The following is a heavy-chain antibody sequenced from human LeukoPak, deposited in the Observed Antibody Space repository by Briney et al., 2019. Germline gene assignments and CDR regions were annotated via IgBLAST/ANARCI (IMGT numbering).Heavy chain of an antibody. CDR1: GFTFSTYT. CDR2: ISSGSNSV. Sequence: PGGSLRLSCAASGFTFSTYTMTWVRQAPGMGLEWISYISSGSNSVFYADSVKGRFTISRDNAKNSLYLQMNSLRAEDTAVYYCARDSYYAFSIWGQGTMVTVSS. D-gene: IGHD3-10*01. V-gene: IGHV3-48*04. J-gene: IGHJ3*02. CDR3: ARDSYYAFSI.